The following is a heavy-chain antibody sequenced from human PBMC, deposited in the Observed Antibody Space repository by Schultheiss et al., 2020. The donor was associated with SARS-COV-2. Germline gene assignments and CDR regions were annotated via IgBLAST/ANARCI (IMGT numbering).Heavy chain of an antibody. CDR2: ISYDGSNK. Sequence: GGSLRLSCAASGFTFSTYAMHWVRQAPGKGLEWVALISYDGSNKYYADSVKGRFTISRDNSKNSLYLQMNSLRADDTAVYYCVKSLAGTTSYWGQGSLVTSPQ. CDR3: VKSLAGTTSY. J-gene: IGHJ4*02. V-gene: IGHV3-30*04. CDR1: GFTFSTYA. D-gene: IGHD1-7*01.